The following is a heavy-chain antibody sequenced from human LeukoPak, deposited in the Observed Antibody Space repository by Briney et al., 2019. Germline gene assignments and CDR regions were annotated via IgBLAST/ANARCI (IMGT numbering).Heavy chain of an antibody. CDR3: VRVDNNGGNTLCFDY. CDR1: GGSISSGGYS. J-gene: IGHJ4*02. CDR2: IYHSGST. V-gene: IGHV4-30-2*01. D-gene: IGHD4-23*01. Sequence: SETLSLTCAVSGGSISSGGYSWSWIRQPPGKGLEWIGYIYHSGSTYYNPSLKSRVTISVDRSKNQFSLKLSSVTAADTAVYYCVRVDNNGGNTLCFDYWGQGTLVTVSS.